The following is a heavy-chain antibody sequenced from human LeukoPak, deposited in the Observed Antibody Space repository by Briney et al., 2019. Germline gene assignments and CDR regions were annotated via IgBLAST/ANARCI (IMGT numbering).Heavy chain of an antibody. J-gene: IGHJ4*02. V-gene: IGHV4-59*01. CDR2: IYYSGST. Sequence: SETLSLTCTVSGGSISSYYWSWIRQPPGKGLEWIGYIYYSGSTNYNPSLKSRVTISVDTSKNRFSLKLSSVTAADTAVYYCARVRQQLVPTFDYWGQGTLVTVSS. D-gene: IGHD6-13*01. CDR3: ARVRQQLVPTFDY. CDR1: GGSISSYY.